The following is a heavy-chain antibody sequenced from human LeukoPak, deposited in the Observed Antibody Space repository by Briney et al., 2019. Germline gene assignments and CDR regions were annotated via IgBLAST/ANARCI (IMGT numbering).Heavy chain of an antibody. CDR3: ARPIAVAGHYYYYGMDV. D-gene: IGHD6-19*01. CDR2: IYPGDSDT. J-gene: IGHJ6*02. CDR1: GYSFTTYW. Sequence: GESLKISCKGSGYSFTTYWIGWVRQMPGKGLECMGIIYPGDSDTRYSPSFQGQVTISADKSTSTAYLQWSSLKASDTAMYYCARPIAVAGHYYYYGMDVWGQGTTVTVSS. V-gene: IGHV5-51*01.